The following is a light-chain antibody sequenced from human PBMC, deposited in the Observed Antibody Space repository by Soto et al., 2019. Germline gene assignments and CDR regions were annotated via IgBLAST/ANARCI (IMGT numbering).Light chain of an antibody. Sequence: DIQMTQSPSSLSASVGDRVTITCRTGQSITSYLNWYQQKPGKAPKLLIYAASNLQSGVPSRFSGSGSGTDFTLTISSLQPEDFATYYCQQSYSTARTFGQGTKVDIK. CDR1: QSITSY. CDR3: QQSYSTART. V-gene: IGKV1-39*01. CDR2: AAS. J-gene: IGKJ1*01.